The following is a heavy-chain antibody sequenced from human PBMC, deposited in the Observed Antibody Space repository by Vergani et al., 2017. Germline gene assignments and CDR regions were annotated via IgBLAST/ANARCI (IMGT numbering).Heavy chain of an antibody. D-gene: IGHD1-26*01. CDR2: IYYSGST. CDR1: GGSISSSSYY. J-gene: IGHJ5*02. CDR3: ARDIVGATWARWFDP. V-gene: IGHV4-39*07. Sequence: QLQLQESGPGLVKPSETLSLTCTVSGGSISSSSYYWGWIRQPPGKGLEWIGSIYYSGSTYYNPSLKSRVTISVDTSKNQFSLKLSSVTAADTAVYYCARDIVGATWARWFDPWGQGTLVTVSS.